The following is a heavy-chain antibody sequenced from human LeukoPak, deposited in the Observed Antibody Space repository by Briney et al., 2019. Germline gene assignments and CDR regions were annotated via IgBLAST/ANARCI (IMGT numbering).Heavy chain of an antibody. Sequence: GRSLRLSCAASGFRFSNYAMHWVRQAPVKGLEWVALISYDGSGNYYSDSVKGRFTISRDNSENTLYLQMNSLRAEDTAIYYCARERTGYYIVYWGQGTLVTVSS. CDR2: ISYDGSGN. D-gene: IGHD2-8*01. CDR3: ARERTGYYIVY. CDR1: GFRFSNYA. J-gene: IGHJ4*02. V-gene: IGHV3-30*04.